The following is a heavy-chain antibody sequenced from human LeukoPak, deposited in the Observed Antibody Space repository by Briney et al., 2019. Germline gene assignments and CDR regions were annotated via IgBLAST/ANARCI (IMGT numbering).Heavy chain of an antibody. D-gene: IGHD3-3*02. J-gene: IGHJ4*02. Sequence: PSETLSLTCTVSGGSISSSSYYCGWIRQPPGKGLEWIGSIYYSGTTYYNPSLKSRVTISRDTSKNQFSLKLSSVTAADTAVYYCARGRAFFDWGQGTLVTVSS. CDR1: GGSISSSSYY. CDR3: ARGRAFFD. CDR2: IYYSGTT. V-gene: IGHV4-39*07.